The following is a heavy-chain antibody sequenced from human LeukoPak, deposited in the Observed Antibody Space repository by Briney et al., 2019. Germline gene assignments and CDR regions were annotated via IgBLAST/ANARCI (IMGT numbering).Heavy chain of an antibody. CDR3: AKSRGSSCYSCFDC. J-gene: IGHJ4*02. Sequence: GGSLRLSCAATGFTFSNYGMSWVRQAPGKGLEWVSGITPDAGRTYYADSVKGRFTISRDNSKNTLFLQMNSLRAEDTAVYYCAKSRGSSCYSCFDCWGQGTLVTVSS. CDR1: GFTFSNYG. D-gene: IGHD2-15*01. CDR2: ITPDAGRT. V-gene: IGHV3-23*01.